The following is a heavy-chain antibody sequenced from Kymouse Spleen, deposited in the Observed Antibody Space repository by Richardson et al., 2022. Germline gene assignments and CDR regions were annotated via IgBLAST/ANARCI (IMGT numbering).Heavy chain of an antibody. CDR3: ARDQKYYYGSGSYDWFDP. J-gene: IGHJ5*02. D-gene: IGHD3-10*01. Sequence: EVQLVESGGGVVRPGGSLRLSCAASGFTFDDYGMSWVRQAPGKGLEWVSGINWNGGSTGYADSVKGRFTISRDNAKNSLYLQMNSLRAEDTALYYCARDQKYYYGSGSYDWFDPWGQGTLVTVSS. CDR1: GFTFDDYG. V-gene: IGHV3-20*d01. CDR2: INWNGGST.